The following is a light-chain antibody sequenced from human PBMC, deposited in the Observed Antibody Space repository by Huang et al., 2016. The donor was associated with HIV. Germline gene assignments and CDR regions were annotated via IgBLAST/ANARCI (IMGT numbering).Light chain of an antibody. J-gene: IGKJ1*01. CDR3: QKYSNDPRA. V-gene: IGKV1-27*01. Sequence: DIQMTQSPSSLSASVGDRVTITCRASQGIRNFVAWYQQKPGKPHKLLIYGASTLESGVPSRFSGGGSEKEFTLTIRSLQTEDVATYYCQKYSNDPRAFGQETRVDIK. CDR1: QGIRNF. CDR2: GAS.